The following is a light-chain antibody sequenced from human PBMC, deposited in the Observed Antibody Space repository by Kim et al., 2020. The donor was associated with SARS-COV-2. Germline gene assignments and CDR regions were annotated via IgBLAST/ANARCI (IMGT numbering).Light chain of an antibody. Sequence: ASVGDRVTITCRASQGIRNDLGWYQQKPGKAPKLLIYAASSLQSGVPSRFSGSGSGTDFTLTISSLQAEDFASYYCLQDYNYPLTVGGGTKVDIK. J-gene: IGKJ4*01. CDR2: AAS. CDR1: QGIRND. V-gene: IGKV1-6*01. CDR3: LQDYNYPLT.